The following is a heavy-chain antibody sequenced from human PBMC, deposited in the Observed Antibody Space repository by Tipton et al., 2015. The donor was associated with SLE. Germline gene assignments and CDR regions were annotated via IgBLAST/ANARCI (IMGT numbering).Heavy chain of an antibody. CDR1: GGSISSSSYY. CDR3: ARDTIFGVAH. V-gene: IGHV4-39*07. CDR2: IYYSGST. Sequence: LRLSCTVSGGSISSSSYYWGLIRQPPGKGLEWIGSIYYSGSTYYNPSLKSRVTISVDTSKNQFSLKLSSVTAADTAVYYCARDTIFGVAHWGQGSLVTVSS. J-gene: IGHJ4*02. D-gene: IGHD3-3*01.